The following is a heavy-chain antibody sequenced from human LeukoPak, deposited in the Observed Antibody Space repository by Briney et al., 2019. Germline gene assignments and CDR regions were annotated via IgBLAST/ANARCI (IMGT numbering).Heavy chain of an antibody. Sequence: GGSLRLSCAASGFTFSSNYMSWVRQAPGKGLEWVSVIYSGGSTYYADSAKGRFTISRDNSKNTLYLQMNSLRAEDTAVYYCARGLAGYSSSGDYFDYWGQGTLVTVSS. D-gene: IGHD6-13*01. CDR2: IYSGGST. CDR1: GFTFSSNY. V-gene: IGHV3-66*01. CDR3: ARGLAGYSSSGDYFDY. J-gene: IGHJ4*02.